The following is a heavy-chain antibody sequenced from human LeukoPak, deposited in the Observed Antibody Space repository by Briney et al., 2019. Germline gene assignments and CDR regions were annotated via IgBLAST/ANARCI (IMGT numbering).Heavy chain of an antibody. J-gene: IGHJ4*02. V-gene: IGHV3-30*02. D-gene: IGHD3-10*01. Sequence: GGSLRLSRAASGFTFSSYGMHWVRQAPGKGLEWVAFIRYDGSNKYYADSVKGRFTISRDNSKNTLYLQMNSLRAEDTAVYYCARNNYYDSGSYYVYWGQGTLVTVSS. CDR2: IRYDGSNK. CDR1: GFTFSSYG. CDR3: ARNNYYDSGSYYVY.